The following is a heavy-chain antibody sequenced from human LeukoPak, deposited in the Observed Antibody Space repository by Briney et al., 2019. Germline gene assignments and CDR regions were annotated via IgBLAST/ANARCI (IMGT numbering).Heavy chain of an antibody. D-gene: IGHD3-10*01. CDR3: AREVGSFDC. V-gene: IGHV3-23*01. CDR2: ISGSGDTT. Sequence: GGSLRLSCAASGFTFSSYGMHWVRQAPGKGLEWVSSISGSGDTTYYADSVKGRFTISRDNSKNSLYLEVNSLRAEDAALYYCAREVGSFDCWGQGTLVTVSS. J-gene: IGHJ4*02. CDR1: GFTFSSYG.